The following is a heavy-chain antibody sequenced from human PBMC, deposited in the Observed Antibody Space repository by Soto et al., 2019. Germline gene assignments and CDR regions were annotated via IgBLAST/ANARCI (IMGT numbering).Heavy chain of an antibody. V-gene: IGHV3-23*01. CDR2: ISGHGGDI. CDR3: AREDGGGPCDF. Sequence: EVQLLEFGGGLVWPGGSLRLSCAASGFIFSSYAMHWVRQAPGKGLEWVSGISGHGGDIYYADSVKGRFTISRDTATITLYLQMDSLRAEDTAVYYCAREDGGGPCDFCGQGTLVTVSS. J-gene: IGHJ4*02. D-gene: IGHD2-15*01. CDR1: GFIFSSYA.